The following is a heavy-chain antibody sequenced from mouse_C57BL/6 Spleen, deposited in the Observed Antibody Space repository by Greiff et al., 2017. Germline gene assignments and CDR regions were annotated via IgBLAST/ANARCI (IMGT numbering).Heavy chain of an antibody. D-gene: IGHD2-3*01. CDR1: GYTFTDYN. Sequence: EVQLQQSGPELVKPGASVKIPCKASGYTFTDYNMDWVKQSHGKSLEWIGDINPNNGGTIYNQKFKGKATLTVDKSSSTAYMELRSLTSEDTAVYYCARSHLPDGRYAMDYWGQGTSVTVSS. CDR2: INPNNGGT. CDR3: ARSHLPDGRYAMDY. J-gene: IGHJ4*01. V-gene: IGHV1-18*01.